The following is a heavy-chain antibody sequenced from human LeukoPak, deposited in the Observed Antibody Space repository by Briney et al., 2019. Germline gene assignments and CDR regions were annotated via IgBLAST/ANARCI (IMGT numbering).Heavy chain of an antibody. J-gene: IGHJ4*02. V-gene: IGHV3-30*18. Sequence: GGSLRLSCAASGFTFSSYGMHWVRQAPGKGLEWVAVISDDGSNKYYADSVKGRFTISRDNSKNTLYLQMNSLRAEDTAVYYCAKEAALLWFGESNFDYWGQGTLVTVSS. CDR1: GFTFSSYG. D-gene: IGHD3-10*01. CDR2: ISDDGSNK. CDR3: AKEAALLWFGESNFDY.